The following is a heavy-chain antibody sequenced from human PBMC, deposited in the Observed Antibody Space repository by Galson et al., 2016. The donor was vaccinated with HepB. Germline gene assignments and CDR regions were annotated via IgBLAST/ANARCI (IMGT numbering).Heavy chain of an antibody. CDR3: ARGTYSYGYY. CDR1: GFTFSSYP. CDR2: ISYDVSSK. Sequence: SLRLSCAASGFTFSSYPLHWVRQAPGKGLEWVALISYDVSSKYYADSVKGRFTISRDNSKNTLYLQMNSLRAEDTAVCYCARGTYSYGYYWGQGTLVTVSS. V-gene: IGHV3-30*04. J-gene: IGHJ4*02. D-gene: IGHD5-18*01.